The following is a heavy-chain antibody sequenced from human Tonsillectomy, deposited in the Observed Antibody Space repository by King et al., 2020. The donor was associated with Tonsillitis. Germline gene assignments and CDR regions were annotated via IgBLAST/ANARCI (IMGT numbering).Heavy chain of an antibody. D-gene: IGHD6-19*01. J-gene: IGHJ5*01. Sequence: VQLVESGGGMVQPGRSLRLSCAASGFTFSSYAMHWVRQAPGKGLEWVAVISYDGSTKYYADSVKGRFTISRDNSKNTLYLQMNSLRAEDTSVYFCSTGTGYSSGWFDSWGQGTLVTVSS. CDR2: ISYDGSTK. CDR3: STGTGYSSGWFDS. CDR1: GFTFSSYA. V-gene: IGHV3-30-3*01.